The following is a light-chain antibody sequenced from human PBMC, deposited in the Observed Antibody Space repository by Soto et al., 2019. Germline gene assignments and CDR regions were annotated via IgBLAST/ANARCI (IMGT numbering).Light chain of an antibody. CDR3: QQRSNWPWT. Sequence: EIVLTQSPATLSLSPGERATLSCRASQSVSNFLAWYQQKPGQAPRLLISDASNRATGIPARFSGSGSGTDFSRTISSLEPEDFAVYYGQQRSNWPWTFGQGTKVDIK. J-gene: IGKJ1*01. CDR1: QSVSNF. CDR2: DAS. V-gene: IGKV3-11*01.